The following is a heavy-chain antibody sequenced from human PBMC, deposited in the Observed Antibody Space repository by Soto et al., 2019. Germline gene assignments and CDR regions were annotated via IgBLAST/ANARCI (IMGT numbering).Heavy chain of an antibody. CDR2: ISYSGSTI. D-gene: IGHD3-22*01. V-gene: IGHV3-48*03. CDR1: GFTFSNYE. Sequence: RLSCAASGFTFSNYEMNWVRQAPGKGLEWVSYISYSGSTIYYADSVKGRFTISRDNSKNSLYLQMNSLRAEDTAVYYCARGLRNYYDRSGLHYWGQGTLVTVSS. CDR3: ARGLRNYYDRSGLHY. J-gene: IGHJ4*02.